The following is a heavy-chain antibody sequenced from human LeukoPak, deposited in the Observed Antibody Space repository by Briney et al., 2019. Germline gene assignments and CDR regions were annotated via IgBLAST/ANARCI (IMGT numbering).Heavy chain of an antibody. CDR3: VRPTIYSPRNWYFDL. Sequence: SETLSLTCTVSGGSISNYWSWIRQPPGKGLEWIGSVYHSGSTYYNPSLKSRLSISVDTSTNPVFLILSPGTASDTAVYSCVRPTIYSPRNWYFDLWGRGTLVTVSS. V-gene: IGHV4-59*08. J-gene: IGHJ2*01. CDR1: GGSISNY. D-gene: IGHD4-11*01. CDR2: VYHSGST.